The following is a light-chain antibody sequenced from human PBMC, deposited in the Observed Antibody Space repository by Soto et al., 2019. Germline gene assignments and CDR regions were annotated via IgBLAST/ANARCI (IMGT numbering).Light chain of an antibody. V-gene: IGKV1-5*01. CDR2: DXS. Sequence: DIHVTQSPSALSASLGDRVTLPXRASTSICRWFAWYQQERGXAPRXXXDDXSTLESGVPSRLSGSGSGTGFTLTISSLQADYFATYYCQEYDGYSRTFGQGTKVDIK. J-gene: IGKJ1*01. CDR3: QEYDGYSRT. CDR1: TSICRW.